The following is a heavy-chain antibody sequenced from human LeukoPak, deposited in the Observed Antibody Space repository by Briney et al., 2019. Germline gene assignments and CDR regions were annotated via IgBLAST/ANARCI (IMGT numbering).Heavy chain of an antibody. CDR1: GGTFSSYA. Sequence: SVKVSCKASGGTFSSYAISWVRQAPGQGLEWMGGIIPIFGTANYAQKFQGRVTITADESTSTAYMELSSLRSEDTAVYYCARDVMGAAAGPFDYWGQGTLVTVSS. J-gene: IGHJ4*02. D-gene: IGHD6-13*01. CDR2: IIPIFGTA. CDR3: ARDVMGAAAGPFDY. V-gene: IGHV1-69*01.